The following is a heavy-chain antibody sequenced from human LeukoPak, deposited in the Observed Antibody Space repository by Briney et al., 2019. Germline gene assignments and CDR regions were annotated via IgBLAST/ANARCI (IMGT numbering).Heavy chain of an antibody. CDR3: ARDDVLRYFDWLSGNYYYGMDV. D-gene: IGHD3-9*01. CDR2: IKQDGSEK. J-gene: IGHJ6*02. V-gene: IGHV3-7*01. CDR1: GFTFSSYW. Sequence: GSLRLSCAASGFTFSSYWMSWVRQAPGKGLEWVANIKQDGSEKYYVISVTGRFTISRDTAKNSLYLQMNSLRAEDTAVYYCARDDVLRYFDWLSGNYYYGMDVWGQGTTVTVSS.